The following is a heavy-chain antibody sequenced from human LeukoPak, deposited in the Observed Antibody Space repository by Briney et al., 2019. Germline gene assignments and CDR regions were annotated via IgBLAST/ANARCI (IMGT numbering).Heavy chain of an antibody. CDR2: ISSSGSTI. J-gene: IGHJ2*01. CDR1: GFTXSDYX. Sequence: XSXXXXGFTXSDYXMSXIRQAXGKGLEWVSYISSSGSTIYYADSVKGRFTISRDNAKNSLYLQTNSLRAEDTAVYYCAREELPRYFDLWGRGTLVTVSS. D-gene: IGHD1-26*01. CDR3: AREELPRYFDL. V-gene: IGHV3-11*01.